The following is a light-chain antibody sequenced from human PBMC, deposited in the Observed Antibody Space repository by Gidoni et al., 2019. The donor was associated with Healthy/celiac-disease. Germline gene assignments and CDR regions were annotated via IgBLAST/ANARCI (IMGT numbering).Light chain of an antibody. CDR2: GNS. J-gene: IGLJ3*02. Sequence: QSVLTPPPSVSAAPGPRVTISCTGSSSNIGAGYDVHWYQQLPGTAPKLLIYGNSNRPSGVPDRFSGSKSGTSASLAITGLQAEDEADYYCQSYDSSLSEVFGGGTKLTVL. V-gene: IGLV1-40*01. CDR3: QSYDSSLSEV. CDR1: SSNIGAGYD.